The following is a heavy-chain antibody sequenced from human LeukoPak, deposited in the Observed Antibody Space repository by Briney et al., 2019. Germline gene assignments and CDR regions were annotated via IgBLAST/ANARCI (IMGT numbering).Heavy chain of an antibody. J-gene: IGHJ4*02. CDR3: ARDMGIVYDILTGYYFH. CDR2: MNPNSGNT. V-gene: IGHV1-8*01. CDR1: GYTFTSYD. D-gene: IGHD3-9*01. Sequence: VASVKVSCKASGYTFTSYDINWVRQATGQGLEWMGWMNPNSGNTGYAQKFQGRVTMTRNTSISTAYMELSSLRSEDTAVYYCARDMGIVYDILTGYYFHWGQGTLVTVSS.